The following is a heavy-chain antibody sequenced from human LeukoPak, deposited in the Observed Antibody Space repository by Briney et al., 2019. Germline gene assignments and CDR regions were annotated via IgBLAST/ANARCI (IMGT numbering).Heavy chain of an antibody. D-gene: IGHD2-15*01. V-gene: IGHV4-59*01. J-gene: IGHJ6*03. Sequence: SETLSLTCTVSGGSISSYYWSWIRQPPGKGLEWIGYIYYSGSTNYNPSLKSRVTISVDTSKNQFSLKLSSVTAADTAVYYCARGHCSGGSCYSTNYYYYYMDVWGKGTTVTVSS. CDR3: ARGHCSGGSCYSTNYYYYYMDV. CDR1: GGSISSYY. CDR2: IYYSGST.